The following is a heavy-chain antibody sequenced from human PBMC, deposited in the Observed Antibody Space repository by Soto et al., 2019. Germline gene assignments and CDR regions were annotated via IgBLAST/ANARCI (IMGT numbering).Heavy chain of an antibody. CDR1: GFTFSDYY. V-gene: IGHV3-11*01. CDR3: AAQYCSSTSCRGDFQH. J-gene: IGHJ1*01. CDR2: ISSSGSTI. D-gene: IGHD2-2*01. Sequence: GGSLRLSCAASGFTFSDYYMSWIRQAPGKGLEWVSYISSSGSTIYYADSVKGRFTISRDNAKNSLYLQMNSLRAEDTAVYYCAAQYCSSTSCRGDFQHWGQGTLVTVSS.